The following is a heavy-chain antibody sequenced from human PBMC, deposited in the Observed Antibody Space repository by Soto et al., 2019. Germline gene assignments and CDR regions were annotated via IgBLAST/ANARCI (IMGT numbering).Heavy chain of an antibody. Sequence: QITLNESGPTQVKPRQTLTLTCTFSGFTLTTSGVGVGWIRQSPGKAPEWLALIYWDDDKRYSPSLKSSLTITKDTSKNHVVLTMADLDPADTSTYYCAHRVLRTVFGLVTTTAIYFDFWGQGTPVAVSS. D-gene: IGHD3-3*01. J-gene: IGHJ4*02. CDR2: IYWDDDK. CDR3: AHRVLRTVFGLVTTTAIYFDF. V-gene: IGHV2-5*02. CDR1: GFTLTTSGVG.